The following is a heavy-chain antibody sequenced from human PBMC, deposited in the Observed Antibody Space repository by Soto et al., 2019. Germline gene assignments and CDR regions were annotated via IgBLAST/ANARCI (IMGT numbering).Heavy chain of an antibody. Sequence: PGGSLSLSCAASGFTFSTYNMNWVRQAPGKELEWVSSISSSISHKYYADSVEGRFTISRDNAKNSLYLQMDSLRAEDTAVYYCARDHVNIVATVYYFDYWGRGTLVTVSS. V-gene: IGHV3-21*01. D-gene: IGHD5-12*01. CDR2: ISSSISHK. CDR3: ARDHVNIVATVYYFDY. J-gene: IGHJ4*02. CDR1: GFTFSTYN.